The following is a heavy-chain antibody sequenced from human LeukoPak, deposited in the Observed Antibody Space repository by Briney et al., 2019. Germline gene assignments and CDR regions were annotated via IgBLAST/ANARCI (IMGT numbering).Heavy chain of an antibody. V-gene: IGHV3-7*01. CDR3: TRRPYSSSWYYFDF. CDR2: IKKVGNEK. J-gene: IGHJ4*02. Sequence: PGESLRLSCSGSGFTFSSYWMSWVRQAPGKGLEWVANIKKVGNEKYYVDSVKGRFTISRDNAKNSLYLQMSSLRVEDTAVYYCTRRPYSSSWYYFDFWGQGTLVTVSS. CDR1: GFTFSSYW. D-gene: IGHD6-13*01.